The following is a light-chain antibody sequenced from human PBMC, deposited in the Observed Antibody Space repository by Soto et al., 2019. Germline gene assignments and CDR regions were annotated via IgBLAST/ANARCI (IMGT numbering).Light chain of an antibody. CDR3: LLSYSGTWV. CDR2: DTS. J-gene: IGLJ3*02. CDR1: TGAVTSSLY. V-gene: IGLV7-46*01. Sequence: QAVVTQEPSLTVSPGGTVTLTCDSSTGAVTSSLYPYWFQQKSGQAPRTLIYDTSNKHSWTPARFSGSLLGDKAALPLSGAQPEDEADSYCLLSYSGTWVFGGGTKLTVL.